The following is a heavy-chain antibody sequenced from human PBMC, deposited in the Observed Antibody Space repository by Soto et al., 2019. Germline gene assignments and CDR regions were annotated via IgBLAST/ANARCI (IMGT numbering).Heavy chain of an antibody. CDR3: ARDPPSTTVVKGDAFDI. V-gene: IGHV3-7*01. D-gene: IGHD4-17*01. Sequence: SFAASGFTXISYWMGLVRQAPGKGLEWVANIKQDGSEKYYVDSVKGRFTISRDKAKDSLYLQMNSLRDEDTAVYYSARDPPSTTVVKGDAFDIWGQGTMGTVSS. CDR2: IKQDGSEK. CDR1: GFTXISYW. J-gene: IGHJ3*02.